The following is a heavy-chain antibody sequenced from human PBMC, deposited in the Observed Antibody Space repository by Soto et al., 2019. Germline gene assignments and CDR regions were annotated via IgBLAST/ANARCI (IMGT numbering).Heavy chain of an antibody. CDR3: ASSKLMVYAIPGYYGMDV. Sequence: GASVKVSCKASGYTFTSYGISWVRQAPGQGLKWMGWISAYNGNTNYAQKLQGRVTMTTDTSTSTAYMELRSLRSDDTAVYYCASSKLMVYAIPGYYGMDVWGQGTTVTVSS. CDR1: GYTFTSYG. CDR2: ISAYNGNT. J-gene: IGHJ6*02. D-gene: IGHD2-8*01. V-gene: IGHV1-18*01.